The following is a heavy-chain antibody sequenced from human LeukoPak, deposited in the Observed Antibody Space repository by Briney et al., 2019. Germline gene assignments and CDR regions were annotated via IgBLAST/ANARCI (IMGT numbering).Heavy chain of an antibody. CDR1: GFTFSSYS. CDR3: ASNYYDSSGHFDY. J-gene: IGHJ4*02. Sequence: PGGSLRLSCAASGFTFSSYSMNWVRQAPGKGLEWVSSISSSSSYIYYADSVKGRFTISRDNAKNSLYLQMNSLRAEDTAVYYCASNYYDSSGHFDYWGQGTLVTVSS. V-gene: IGHV3-21*01. CDR2: ISSSSSYI. D-gene: IGHD3-22*01.